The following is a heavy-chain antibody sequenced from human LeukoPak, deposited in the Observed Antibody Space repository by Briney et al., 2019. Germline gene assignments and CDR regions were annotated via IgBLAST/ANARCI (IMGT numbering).Heavy chain of an antibody. CDR2: ISAYNGNT. CDR3: AASAVAGTLDY. V-gene: IGHV1-18*01. Sequence: ASVKVSCKASDYTFTNFGISWVRQAPGQGLEWMGWISAYNGNTNYAQKLQGRVTMTTDTSTSTAYMELRSLRSDDTAVYYCAASAVAGTLDYWGQGTLVTVSS. CDR1: DYTFTNFG. J-gene: IGHJ4*02. D-gene: IGHD6-19*01.